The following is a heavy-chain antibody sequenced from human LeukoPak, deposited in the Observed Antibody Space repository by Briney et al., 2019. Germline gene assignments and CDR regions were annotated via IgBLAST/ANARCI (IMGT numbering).Heavy chain of an antibody. CDR3: ARVKGDTAMVHNWFDP. J-gene: IGHJ5*02. D-gene: IGHD5-18*01. V-gene: IGHV4-34*01. Sequence: SETLSLTCAVYGGSFSGYYWSWIRQPPGKGLECIGEINHSGSTNYNPSLKSRVTISVDTSKNQFSLKLSSVTAADTAVYYCARVKGDTAMVHNWFDPWGQGTLVTVSS. CDR1: GGSFSGYY. CDR2: INHSGST.